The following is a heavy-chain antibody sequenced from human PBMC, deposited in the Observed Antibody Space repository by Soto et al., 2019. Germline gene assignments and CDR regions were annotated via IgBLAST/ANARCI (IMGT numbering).Heavy chain of an antibody. V-gene: IGHV1-18*01. CDR1: GYTFISYG. Sequence: GASVKVSCKASGYTFISYGISWVRQAPGQGLEWMGWISAYNGNTNYAQKLQGRVTMTTDTSTSTAYMELRSLRSDDTAVYYCARDHSQDYDFWSGYVFESFDYWGQGTLVTVSS. CDR2: ISAYNGNT. J-gene: IGHJ4*02. CDR3: ARDHSQDYDFWSGYVFESFDY. D-gene: IGHD3-3*01.